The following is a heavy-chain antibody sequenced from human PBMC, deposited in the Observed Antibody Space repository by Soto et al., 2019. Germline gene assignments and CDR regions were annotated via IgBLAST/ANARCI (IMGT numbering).Heavy chain of an antibody. D-gene: IGHD2-8*01. V-gene: IGHV4-4*07. CDR1: GDSISNVY. CDR2: VSASART. J-gene: IGHJ2*01. CDR3: ATGMGRYLEL. Sequence: QVQLQESGPGLVKPSETLSLTCTVSGDSISNVYWSWIRQPAGKGLEAMGRVSASARTNYNPSLQSRVTMSLDTSKNQSSLRMTSVSAADTAVYCRATGMGRYLELWGRGTLVIVSS.